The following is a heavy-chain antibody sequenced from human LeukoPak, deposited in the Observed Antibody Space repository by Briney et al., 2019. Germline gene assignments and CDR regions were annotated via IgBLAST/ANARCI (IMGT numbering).Heavy chain of an antibody. CDR3: ARDDASTARASGMDV. V-gene: IGHV3-21*01. Sequence: AGGSLRLSCAASGFTLRAYDMNWVRQAPGKGLEWVSYISRDSAFVYYADSVKGRLTISRDNAKNSLYLQMESLRGEDTAVYYCARDDASTARASGMDVWGIGTTVTVSS. J-gene: IGHJ6*04. CDR2: ISRDSAFV. D-gene: IGHD6-6*01. CDR1: GFTLRAYD.